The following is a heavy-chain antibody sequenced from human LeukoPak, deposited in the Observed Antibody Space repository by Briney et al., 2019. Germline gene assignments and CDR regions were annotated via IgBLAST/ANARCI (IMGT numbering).Heavy chain of an antibody. D-gene: IGHD3-10*01. CDR3: ARHWTYYYGSGSYSSDWFDP. CDR2: IYPDDSDT. J-gene: IGHJ5*02. V-gene: IGHV5-51*01. CDR1: GYSFTSYW. Sequence: GESLKISCKGSGYSFTSYWIGWVRQMPGKGLEWMGIIYPDDSDTRYSPSFQGQVTISADKSISTAYLQWSSLKASDTAMYYCARHWTYYYGSGSYSSDWFDPWGQGTLVTVSS.